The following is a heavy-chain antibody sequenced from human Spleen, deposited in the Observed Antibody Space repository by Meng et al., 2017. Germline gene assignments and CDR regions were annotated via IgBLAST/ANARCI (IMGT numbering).Heavy chain of an antibody. CDR2: INHSGST. J-gene: IGHJ4*02. CDR3: ARGMSYSDAAGAY. Sequence: QVQLQPWGAGLLKPSETLSLTCVVSGGSFSDYYWSWIRQPPGKGLEWIGEINHSGSTNYNPSLRSRLTLSVDTSQNHFSLKLTSVTAADTAVYYCARGMSYSDAAGAYWGQGTLVTVSS. D-gene: IGHD3-22*01. CDR1: GGSFSDYY. V-gene: IGHV4-34*01.